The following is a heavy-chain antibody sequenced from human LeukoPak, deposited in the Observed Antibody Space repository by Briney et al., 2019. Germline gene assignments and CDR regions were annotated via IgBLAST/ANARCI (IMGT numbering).Heavy chain of an antibody. D-gene: IGHD2-21*01. CDR2: ISVSGNT. J-gene: IGHJ4*02. CDR1: GFTLSSYA. Sequence: GGSLRLSCAASGFTLSSYAMSWVRQAPGKGLEWVSAISVSGNTYHADPVKGRFTISRDSSKNTLYLQMNRLRAEDAAVYYRAKAPVTTCSGAYCYPFDYWGQGTLVTVSS. V-gene: IGHV3-23*01. CDR3: AKAPVTTCSGAYCYPFDY.